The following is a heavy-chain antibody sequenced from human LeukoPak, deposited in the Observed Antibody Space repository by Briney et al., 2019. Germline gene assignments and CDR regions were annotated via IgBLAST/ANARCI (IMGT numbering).Heavy chain of an antibody. Sequence: ASVKVSCKASGYTFTSYGISWVRQAPGQGLEWMGWISAYNGNTNYAQKLQGRVTMTTDTSTSTAYMELRSLRSDDTAVYYCARIPLYYYDSSGYYSFDYWGQGTLVTVSS. V-gene: IGHV1-18*01. CDR2: ISAYNGNT. CDR1: GYTFTSYG. J-gene: IGHJ4*02. CDR3: ARIPLYYYDSSGYYSFDY. D-gene: IGHD3-22*01.